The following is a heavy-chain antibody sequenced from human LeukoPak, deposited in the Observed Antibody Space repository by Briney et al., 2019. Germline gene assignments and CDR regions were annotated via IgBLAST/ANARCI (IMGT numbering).Heavy chain of an antibody. CDR1: GDSISSSNCY. CDR2: IYFSGGT. J-gene: IGHJ5*02. V-gene: IGHV4-39*02. CDR3: AREGLNMVRGVIPKEAWGWFDP. Sequence: PSETLSLTCTVSGDSISSSNCYWGWIRQPPGKGLEWIGSIYFSGGTYYNASLKSRVTISVDTSKNQFSLKLSSVTAADTAVYYCAREGLNMVRGVIPKEAWGWFDPWGQGTLVTVSS. D-gene: IGHD3-10*01.